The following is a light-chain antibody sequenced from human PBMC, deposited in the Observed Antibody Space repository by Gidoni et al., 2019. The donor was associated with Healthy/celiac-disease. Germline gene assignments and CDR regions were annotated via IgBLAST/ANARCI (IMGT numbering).Light chain of an antibody. Sequence: EIVLTQSPATLSLSPGERATLSCRASQSVSSYLAWYQQKPGQAPRLLIYDASNRATGIPARFSGSGSGTDFTLTISSLEPEDFAVYYCQQRSNRPTFGQXTKLEIK. CDR1: QSVSSY. CDR2: DAS. V-gene: IGKV3-11*01. J-gene: IGKJ2*01. CDR3: QQRSNRPT.